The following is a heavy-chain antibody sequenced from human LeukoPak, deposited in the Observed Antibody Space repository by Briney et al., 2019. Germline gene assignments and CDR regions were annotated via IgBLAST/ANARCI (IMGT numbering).Heavy chain of an antibody. CDR1: GGSISSYY. CDR3: ASRDEYYDYVWGSYRPYYFDY. D-gene: IGHD3-16*02. Sequence: SETLSLTCTVSGGSISSYYWSWIRQPPGKGLEWIGYIYYSGSTNYNPSLKSRVTVSVDTSKNQFSLKLSSVTAADTAVYYCASRDEYYDYVWGSYRPYYFDYWGQGTLVTVSS. CDR2: IYYSGST. V-gene: IGHV4-59*01. J-gene: IGHJ4*02.